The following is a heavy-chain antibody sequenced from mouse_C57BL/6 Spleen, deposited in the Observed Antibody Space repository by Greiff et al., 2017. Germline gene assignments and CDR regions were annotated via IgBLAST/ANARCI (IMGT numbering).Heavy chain of an antibody. CDR2: IYPGDGDT. CDR1: GYAFSSYW. V-gene: IGHV1-80*01. CDR3: ASGMVATNFDV. Sequence: VKLQESGAELVKPGASVKISCKASGYAFSSYWMNWVKQRPGKGLEWIGQIYPGDGDTNYNGKFKGKATLTADKSSSTAYMQLSSLTSEDSAVYFCASGMVATNFDVWGTGTTVTVSS. J-gene: IGHJ1*03. D-gene: IGHD2-10*02.